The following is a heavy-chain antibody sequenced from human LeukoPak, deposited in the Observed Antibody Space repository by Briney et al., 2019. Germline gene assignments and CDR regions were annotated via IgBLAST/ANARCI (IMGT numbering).Heavy chain of an antibody. J-gene: IGHJ4*02. CDR1: GFTFSSYW. V-gene: IGHV3-7*04. CDR3: ARARWVQGTYYFDY. CDR2: IKQDGSEE. D-gene: IGHD4-23*01. Sequence: GGSLRLSCAASGFTFSSYWMSWVRQAPGKGLEWVVNIKQDGSEESYVDSVKGRFTISRENAKNSLYLQMTSLRVEDTAIYYCARARWVQGTYYFDYWGQGTLVTVSS.